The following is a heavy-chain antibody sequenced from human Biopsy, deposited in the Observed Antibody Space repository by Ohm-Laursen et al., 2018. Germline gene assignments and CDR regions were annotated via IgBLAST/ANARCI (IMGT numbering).Heavy chain of an antibody. CDR2: VYNGGIT. CDR1: GGSIISYY. Sequence: TLSLTCSVSGGSIISYYWTWIRQPPGKGLEWIGHVYNGGITNYNPSLKSRVTISKDTSKNQFPLQVNSVTAADTAVYYCARTPRDSFWSGSYKRGLWFDPWGRGTLVIVSS. J-gene: IGHJ5*02. V-gene: IGHV4-59*01. D-gene: IGHD3-3*01. CDR3: ARTPRDSFWSGSYKRGLWFDP.